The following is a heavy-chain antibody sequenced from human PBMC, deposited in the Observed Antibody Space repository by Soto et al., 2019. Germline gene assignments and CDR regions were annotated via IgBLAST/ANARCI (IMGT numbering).Heavy chain of an antibody. Sequence: SQTLSLSCAISGDSVSSNSAAWNWIRQSPSRGLEWLGRTYFRSKWNNDYAVSVESRITINLDTSRNLFSLQLNSVTPEDTAVYYCIKEQWLPRNYYYGMDAWGQGTTVTVSS. CDR1: GDSVSSNSAA. J-gene: IGHJ6*02. V-gene: IGHV6-1*01. CDR3: IKEQWLPRNYYYGMDA. D-gene: IGHD6-19*01. CDR2: TYFRSKWNN.